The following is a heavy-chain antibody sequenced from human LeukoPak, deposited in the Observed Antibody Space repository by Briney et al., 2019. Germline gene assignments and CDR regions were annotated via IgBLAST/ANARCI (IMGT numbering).Heavy chain of an antibody. V-gene: IGHV3-21*01. J-gene: IGHJ4*02. CDR3: ARGLPIVVVVAATD. D-gene: IGHD2-15*01. CDR1: GFTFSSYS. Sequence: PGGSLRLSCAASGFTFSSYSMNWVRQAPGKGLEWVSSISSSSSYIYYADSVKGRFTISRDNAKNSLYLQMNSLRAEDTAVYYCARGLPIVVVVAATDWGQGTLVTVSS. CDR2: ISSSSSYI.